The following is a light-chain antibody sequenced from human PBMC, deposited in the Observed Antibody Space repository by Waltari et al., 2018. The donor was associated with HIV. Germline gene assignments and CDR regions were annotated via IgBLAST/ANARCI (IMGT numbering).Light chain of an antibody. J-gene: IGKJ1*01. Sequence: EVVVTQAPAALSVFPGKCGTLSCTTGKDVGINVAWYQQKHGQCPRLLFYGASTRATGVPVKFGGSGSGTQFNFTIASLQADDSAIYYCQHYDNWSRTFGPGTTVEIK. CDR3: QHYDNWSRT. CDR1: KDVGIN. CDR2: GAS. V-gene: IGKV3-15*01.